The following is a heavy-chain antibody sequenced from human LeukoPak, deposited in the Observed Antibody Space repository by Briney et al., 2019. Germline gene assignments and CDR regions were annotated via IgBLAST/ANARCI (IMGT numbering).Heavy chain of an antibody. V-gene: IGHV3-21*01. D-gene: IGHD2-15*01. CDR1: GFTFSSYS. J-gene: IGHJ5*02. CDR2: ISSGSSYI. CDR3: ARDKGYCSGGSCYDWFDP. Sequence: PGGSRLSCAASGFTFSSYSMNWVRQAPGKGLEWVSSISSGSSYIYYADSVKGRFTISRDNAKNSLYLQMNSLRAEDTAVYYCARDKGYCSGGSCYDWFDPWGQGTLVTVSS.